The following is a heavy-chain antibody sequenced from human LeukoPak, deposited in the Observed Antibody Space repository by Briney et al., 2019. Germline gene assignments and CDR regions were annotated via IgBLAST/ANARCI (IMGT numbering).Heavy chain of an antibody. CDR3: ARLGIYDSSGYYLDY. D-gene: IGHD3-22*01. Sequence: GESLKISCKGSGYSFTNYWIGWVRQMPGKGLEWMGIIYPGDSDTRYSPSFQGQVTISADKSISTAFLQWSSLKASDTAMYYCARLGIYDSSGYYLDYWGQGTLVTVSS. V-gene: IGHV5-51*01. CDR1: GYSFTNYW. CDR2: IYPGDSDT. J-gene: IGHJ4*02.